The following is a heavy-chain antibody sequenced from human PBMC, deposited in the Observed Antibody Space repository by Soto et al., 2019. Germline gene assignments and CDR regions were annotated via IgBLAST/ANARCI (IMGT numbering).Heavy chain of an antibody. D-gene: IGHD3-16*01. CDR3: ARGGTPIDY. V-gene: IGHV1-18*01. CDR1: GYTFTNFG. CDR2: ISAYNGNT. Sequence: QVQLVQSGAEVKKPGASVKVSCKTSGYTFTNFGLSWVRQAPGQGLEWMGWISAYNGNTNYAQNFQGRGTMTTDTTTSTAYMELRSLRSDDTAVYYWARGGTPIDYWGQGTLVTVSS. J-gene: IGHJ4*02.